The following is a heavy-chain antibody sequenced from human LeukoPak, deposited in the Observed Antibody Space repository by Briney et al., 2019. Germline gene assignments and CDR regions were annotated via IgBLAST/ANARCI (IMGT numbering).Heavy chain of an antibody. CDR2: MNPNSGNT. Sequence: GASVKVSCKASGYTITSYDINWVRQATGQGLEWMGWMNPNSGNTGYAQKFQGRVTMTRNTSISTAYMELSSLRSEDTAVYYCARVQLGYCSSTSCLARPYYYYYYMDVWGKGTTVTVSS. D-gene: IGHD2-2*01. CDR1: GYTITSYD. CDR3: ARVQLGYCSSTSCLARPYYYYYYMDV. V-gene: IGHV1-8*01. J-gene: IGHJ6*03.